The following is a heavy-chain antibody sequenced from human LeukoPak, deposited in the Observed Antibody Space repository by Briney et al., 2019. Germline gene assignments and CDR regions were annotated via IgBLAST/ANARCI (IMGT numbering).Heavy chain of an antibody. CDR2: IYSDNT. CDR3: ARRAGAYSHPYDY. CDR1: GFTFTTYW. V-gene: IGHV3-53*01. D-gene: IGHD4/OR15-4a*01. Sequence: GGSLRLSCAASGFTFTTYWMSWVRQAPGKGLEWVSFIYSDNTHYSDSVKGRFTISRDNSKNTLYLQMNSLRAEDTAVYYCARRAGAYSHPYDYWGQGTLVTVSS. J-gene: IGHJ4*02.